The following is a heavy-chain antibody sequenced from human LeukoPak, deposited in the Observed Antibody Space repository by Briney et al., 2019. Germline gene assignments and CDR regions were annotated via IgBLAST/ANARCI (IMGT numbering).Heavy chain of an antibody. J-gene: IGHJ4*02. CDR2: ISYDGSIK. D-gene: IGHD6-19*01. CDR3: AKSYANGWYVCDY. Sequence: PGRSLRLSCAVSGFTFSNFAMNWVRQAPGKGLEWVAFISYDGSIKSYADSVKGRFAVSRDNSKNTLYLQMNSLRPEDTAFYYCAKSYANGWYVCDYWGQGTLVTVSS. V-gene: IGHV3-30*09. CDR1: GFTFSNFA.